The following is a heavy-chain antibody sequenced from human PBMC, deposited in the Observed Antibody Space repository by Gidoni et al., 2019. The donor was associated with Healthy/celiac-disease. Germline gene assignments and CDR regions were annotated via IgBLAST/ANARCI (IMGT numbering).Heavy chain of an antibody. V-gene: IGHV3-23*01. Sequence: EVQRLESGGGLVQPGGSLRLSCAASGCTFSSYAMSWVRQAPGKGLAWVSAISGSVGSTYYAASVKGRFTISRDNSQNTLYLQMHSLRAEDTAVYYCAKEGYDSSGYQFDYWGQGTLVTVSS. CDR1: GCTFSSYA. J-gene: IGHJ4*02. CDR3: AKEGYDSSGYQFDY. D-gene: IGHD3-22*01. CDR2: ISGSVGST.